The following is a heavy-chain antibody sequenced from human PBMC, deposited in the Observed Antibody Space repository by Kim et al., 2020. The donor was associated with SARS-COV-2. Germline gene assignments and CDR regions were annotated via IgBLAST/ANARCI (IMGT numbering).Heavy chain of an antibody. CDR2: LNRDGNEK. D-gene: IGHD2-15*01. J-gene: IGHJ4*02. CDR3: VCGLGSPQGGF. CDR1: GLTLSTCW. Sequence: GGSLRLSCAAAGLTLSTCWMNWVRQAPGKGLEWVATLNRDGNEKNYVDSVKGRFTISRDNANNSLYLQTNNLRAEDTAVYCCVCGLGSPQGGFWGQGTLVTVSS. V-gene: IGHV3-7*03.